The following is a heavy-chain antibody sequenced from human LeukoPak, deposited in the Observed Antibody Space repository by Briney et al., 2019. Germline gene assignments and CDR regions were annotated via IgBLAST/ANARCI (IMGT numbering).Heavy chain of an antibody. V-gene: IGHV4-59*08. CDR2: IYYSGST. J-gene: IGHJ6*02. Sequence: SETLSLTCTVSGGSMSPYHWGWIRQPPGKGLEWTGYIYYSGSTNYNPSLKSRVTISVDTSKNQFSLKLSSVTAADTAVYYCARHEATADLYYYGMDVWGQGTTVTVSS. D-gene: IGHD5-12*01. CDR1: GGSMSPYH. CDR3: ARHEATADLYYYGMDV.